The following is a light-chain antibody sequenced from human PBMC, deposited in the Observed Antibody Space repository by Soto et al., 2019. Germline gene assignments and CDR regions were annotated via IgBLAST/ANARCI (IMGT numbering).Light chain of an antibody. J-gene: IGLJ1*01. Sequence: QSVLTQPPSASGSPGQSVTISCTGTSSDIGAYNYVSWYQQHPGKAPKLIIYEVNERPSGVPDRFSGSKSGNTASLTVSGFQPEDEAEYYCSSFVASNNLRVFGTGTKLTVL. CDR2: EVN. CDR1: SSDIGAYNY. V-gene: IGLV2-8*01. CDR3: SSFVASNNLRV.